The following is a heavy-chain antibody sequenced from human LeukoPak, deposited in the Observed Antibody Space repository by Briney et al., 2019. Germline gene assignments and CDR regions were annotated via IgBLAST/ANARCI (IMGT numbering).Heavy chain of an antibody. D-gene: IGHD4-17*01. CDR1: GYTFTSYG. CDR2: ISAYNGNT. V-gene: IGHV1-18*01. Sequence: ASVKVSCKSSGYTFTSYGISWVRQAPGQGLEWMGWISAYNGNTNYAQKLQGRVTMTTDTSTSTAYMELRSLRSDDTAVYYCARDDYGDCRFDYWGQGTLVTVSS. CDR3: ARDDYGDCRFDY. J-gene: IGHJ4*02.